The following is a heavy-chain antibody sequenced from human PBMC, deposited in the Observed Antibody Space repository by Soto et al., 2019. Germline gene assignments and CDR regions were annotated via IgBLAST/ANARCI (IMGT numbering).Heavy chain of an antibody. CDR3: ARVSDSSGYYNLYYFDY. J-gene: IGHJ4*02. Sequence: EVQLVESGGGLVKPGGSLRLSCAASGFTFSSYSMNWVRQAPGKGLEWVSAISSSSSYIYYADSVKGRFTISRDNPKNSLYLQMNSPRAEDTAVYYCARVSDSSGYYNLYYFDYWGQGTLVTVSS. V-gene: IGHV3-21*01. D-gene: IGHD3-22*01. CDR1: GFTFSSYS. CDR2: ISSSSSYI.